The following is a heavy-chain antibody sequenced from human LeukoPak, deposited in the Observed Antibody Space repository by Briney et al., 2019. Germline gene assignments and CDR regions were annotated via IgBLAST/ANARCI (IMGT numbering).Heavy chain of an antibody. CDR2: ISGSGGST. J-gene: IGHJ4*02. V-gene: IGHV3-23*01. D-gene: IGHD3-10*01. Sequence: GSLRLSCAASGFTFSSYAMSWVRQAPGKGLEWVSAISGSGGSTYYADSVKGRFTISRDNAKNSLYLQMNSLRAEDTAVYYCARDYGSGSYYEDFDYWGQGTLVTVSS. CDR1: GFTFSSYA. CDR3: ARDYGSGSYYEDFDY.